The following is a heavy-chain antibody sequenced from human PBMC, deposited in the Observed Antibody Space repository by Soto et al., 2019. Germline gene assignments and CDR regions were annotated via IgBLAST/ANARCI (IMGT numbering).Heavy chain of an antibody. D-gene: IGHD3-3*01. CDR3: ARVSRITIFGVANRGHYYYYMDV. Sequence: SETLSLTCAVYGGSFSGYYWSWIRQPPGKGLEWIGEINHSGSTNYNPSLKSRVTISVDTSKNQFSLKLSSVTAADTAVYYCARVSRITIFGVANRGHYYYYMDVWGKGTTVTVSS. CDR1: GGSFSGYY. J-gene: IGHJ6*03. V-gene: IGHV4-34*01. CDR2: INHSGST.